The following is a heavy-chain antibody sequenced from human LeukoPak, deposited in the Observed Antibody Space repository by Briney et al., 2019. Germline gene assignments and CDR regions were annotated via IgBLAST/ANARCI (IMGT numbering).Heavy chain of an antibody. CDR3: ARSIGAAYFDN. J-gene: IGHJ4*02. CDR1: GFTFSSYS. CDR2: ISSGSNDI. D-gene: IGHD6-13*01. Sequence: GGSLRLSCAGSGFTFSSYSMNWVRQAPGKGLEWVSFISSGSNDIYYADSVTGRFTISRDNAKHSLYLEMNSLRAEDTAVYYCARSIGAAYFDNWGQGTLVTVSS. V-gene: IGHV3-21*01.